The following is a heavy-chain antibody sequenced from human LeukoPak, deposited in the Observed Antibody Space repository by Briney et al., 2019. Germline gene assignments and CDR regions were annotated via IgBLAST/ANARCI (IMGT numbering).Heavy chain of an antibody. CDR2: ISAYNGNT. J-gene: IGHJ3*02. D-gene: IGHD3-10*01. CDR3: ARDLSPRFGPDAFDI. Sequence: RASVKVSCKASGYTFTSYGISWVRQAPGQGLAWMGWISAYNGNTNYAQKLQGRVTMTTDTSTSAAYMELRSLRSDDTAVYYCARDLSPRFGPDAFDIWGQGTMVTVSS. V-gene: IGHV1-18*01. CDR1: GYTFTSYG.